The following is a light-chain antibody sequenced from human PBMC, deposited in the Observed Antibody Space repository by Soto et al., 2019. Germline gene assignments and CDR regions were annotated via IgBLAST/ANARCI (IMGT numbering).Light chain of an antibody. Sequence: EIVVTQSPCTLSLSLVERSTLSCRASQSVSNNYLAWYQQKPGQAPRLLIYGASTRATGIPDRFSGSGSGTDFTLTISRLEPEDFAVYYCQQYGSSGTFGQGTKV. CDR3: QQYGSSGT. J-gene: IGKJ1*01. V-gene: IGKV3-20*01. CDR1: QSVSNNY. CDR2: GAS.